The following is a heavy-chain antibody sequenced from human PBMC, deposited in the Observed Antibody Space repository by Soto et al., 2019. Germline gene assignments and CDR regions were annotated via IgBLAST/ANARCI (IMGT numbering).Heavy chain of an antibody. CDR3: ARGYYDSSGYYSDNQGDY. D-gene: IGHD3-22*01. CDR2: INWNGGST. CDR1: GFTFDDYG. V-gene: IGHV3-20*04. J-gene: IGHJ4*02. Sequence: EVQLVESGGGVVRPGGSLRLSCAASGFTFDDYGMSWVRQAPGKGLEWVSGINWNGGSTGYADSVKGRFTISRDNAKNSLYLQMNSLRAEDTALYYCARGYYDSSGYYSDNQGDYWGQGTLVTVSS.